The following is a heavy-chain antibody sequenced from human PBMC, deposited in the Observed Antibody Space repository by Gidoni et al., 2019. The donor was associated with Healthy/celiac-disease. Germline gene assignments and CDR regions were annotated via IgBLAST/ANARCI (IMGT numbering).Heavy chain of an antibody. J-gene: IGHJ4*02. CDR2: IWYDGSNK. Sequence: QVQLVESGGGVVQPGRSLRLSCAASGFTFSSYGMHWVRQAPGKGLEWVAVIWYDGSNKYYADSVKGRFTISRDNSKNTLYLQMSSLRAEDTAVYYCARGIGGGSYPPDYWGQGTLVTVSS. CDR1: GFTFSSYG. CDR3: ARGIGGGSYPPDY. D-gene: IGHD1-26*01. V-gene: IGHV3-33*01.